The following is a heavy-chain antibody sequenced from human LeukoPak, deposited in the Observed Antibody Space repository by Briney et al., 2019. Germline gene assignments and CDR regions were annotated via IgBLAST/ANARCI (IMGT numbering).Heavy chain of an antibody. V-gene: IGHV4-38-2*02. Sequence: SETLSLTCTVSGYSISSGYYWGWIRQPPGKGLEWIGSIYHSGSTYYNPSLKSRVTISVDTSKNQFSLKLSSVTAADTAVYYCAREYDSSSWAFDYWGQGTLVTVSS. CDR2: IYHSGST. CDR3: AREYDSSSWAFDY. CDR1: GYSISSGYY. D-gene: IGHD6-13*01. J-gene: IGHJ4*02.